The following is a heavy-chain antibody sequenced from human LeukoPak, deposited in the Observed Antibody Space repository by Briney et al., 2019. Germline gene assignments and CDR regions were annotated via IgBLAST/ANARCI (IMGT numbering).Heavy chain of an antibody. V-gene: IGHV4-4*02. CDR2: VHLNGAT. J-gene: IGHJ4*02. D-gene: IGHD1-26*01. Sequence: SETLSLTCAVAGGSITTTNWGRGVRQPPGKGLEWIGEVHLNGATNYNPSIESRFSMSIDKSNNHLSLEVTSVTAADTAMYYCTRESGAFSPFGFWGQGTLVTVSS. CDR1: GGSITTTNW. CDR3: TRESGAFSPFGF.